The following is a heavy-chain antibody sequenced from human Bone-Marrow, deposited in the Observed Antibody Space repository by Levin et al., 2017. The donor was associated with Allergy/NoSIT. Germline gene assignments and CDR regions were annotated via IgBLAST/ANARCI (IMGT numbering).Heavy chain of an antibody. CDR2: IYPGDSDT. D-gene: IGHD2-15*01. Sequence: GGSLRLSCKGSGYSFTSYWIGWVRQMPGKGLEWMGIIYPGDSDTRYSPSFQGQVTISADKSISTAYLQWSSLKASDTAMYYCARRIVMGGYCSGGSCYLELDYWGQGTLVTVSS. V-gene: IGHV5-51*01. CDR1: GYSFTSYW. J-gene: IGHJ4*02. CDR3: ARRIVMGGYCSGGSCYLELDY.